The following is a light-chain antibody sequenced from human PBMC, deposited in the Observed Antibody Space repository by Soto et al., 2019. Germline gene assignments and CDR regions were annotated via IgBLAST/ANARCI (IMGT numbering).Light chain of an antibody. CDR1: QSVGSVY. Sequence: IVLTQSPGTLSLSPGERATLSCRASQSVGSVYLAWYQQKPGQTPRLLIYVASTRAPGIPARFSGSGSGTEFTLTISSLQSEDFAVYYCQQYNKWPQTFGQGTKVDIK. CDR2: VAS. V-gene: IGKV3-15*01. CDR3: QQYNKWPQT. J-gene: IGKJ1*01.